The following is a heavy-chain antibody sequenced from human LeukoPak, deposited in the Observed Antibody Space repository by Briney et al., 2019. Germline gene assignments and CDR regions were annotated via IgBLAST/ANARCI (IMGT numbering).Heavy chain of an antibody. V-gene: IGHV3-23*01. Sequence: GGSLRLSCAASGFTFSSYGMSWVRQAPGKGLEWVSTISNSDDSTYYADSVKGRFTISRDNSENTLFLRMKSMRAEDTAVYYCAKATGYLLWGQGTLVIVSS. CDR2: ISNSDDST. CDR3: AKATGYLL. CDR1: GFTFSSYG. J-gene: IGHJ4*02. D-gene: IGHD1-14*01.